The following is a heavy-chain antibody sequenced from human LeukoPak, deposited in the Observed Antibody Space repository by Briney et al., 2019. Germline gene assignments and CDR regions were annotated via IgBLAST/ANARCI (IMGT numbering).Heavy chain of an antibody. V-gene: IGHV3-30*02. J-gene: IGHJ4*02. Sequence: GGSLRLSCAASGFTFRSYGLHWVRQAPGKGLEWVAFIRYDDSKIYYADSVKGRFTISRDNAKNSLYLQMNSLRAEDTALYYCAKGGYDSSGYNPFPYYFDYWGQGTLVTVSS. CDR2: IRYDDSKI. CDR1: GFTFRSYG. D-gene: IGHD3-22*01. CDR3: AKGGYDSSGYNPFPYYFDY.